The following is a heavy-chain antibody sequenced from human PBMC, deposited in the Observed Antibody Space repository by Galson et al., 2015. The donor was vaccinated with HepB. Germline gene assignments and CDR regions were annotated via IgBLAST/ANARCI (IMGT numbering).Heavy chain of an antibody. Sequence: SVKVSCKASGYTFTSYYMHWVRQAPGQGLEWMGIINPSGGSTSYAQKFQGRITMTRDTSTSTVYMELSSLRSEDTAVYYCARDGAWLLSFDYWGQGTLVTVSS. CDR3: ARDGAWLLSFDY. V-gene: IGHV1-46*03. J-gene: IGHJ4*02. CDR1: GYTFTSYY. CDR2: INPSGGST. D-gene: IGHD3-3*01.